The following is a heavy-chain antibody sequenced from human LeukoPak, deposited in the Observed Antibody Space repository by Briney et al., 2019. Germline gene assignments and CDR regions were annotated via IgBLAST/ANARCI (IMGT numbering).Heavy chain of an antibody. V-gene: IGHV3-23*01. J-gene: IGHJ4*02. Sequence: GGSLRLSCAASGFTFSNYAMIWVRQAPGKGLEWVSAISGGGDYADSVKGRFTISRDNSNNTVYLQMSSLRAEDTAVYYCAKENFDYWGQGTLVTVSS. CDR3: AKENFDY. CDR2: ISGGG. CDR1: GFTFSNYA.